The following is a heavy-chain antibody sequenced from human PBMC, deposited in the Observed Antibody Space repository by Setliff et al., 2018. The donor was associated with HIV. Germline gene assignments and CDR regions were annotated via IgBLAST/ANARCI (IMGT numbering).Heavy chain of an antibody. J-gene: IGHJ6*03. V-gene: IGHV3-21*01. D-gene: IGHD1-20*01. CDR2: ITSSSSYK. Sequence: GSLRLSCAASGFTFSDYSMNWVRQAPGKGRQWVSSITSSSSYKYYADSLKGRFTISRDNAKNLLYLQMNSLRDEDTAVYYFARDPSDNWDRVVYMDVWGKGTTVTVSS. CDR3: ARDPSDNWDRVVYMDV. CDR1: GFTFSDYS.